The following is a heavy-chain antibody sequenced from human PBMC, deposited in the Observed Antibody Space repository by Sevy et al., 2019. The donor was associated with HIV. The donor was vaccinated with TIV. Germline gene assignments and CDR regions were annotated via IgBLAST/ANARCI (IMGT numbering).Heavy chain of an antibody. CDR3: ARPEGLQLNYAMDV. V-gene: IGHV4-39*01. D-gene: IGHD3-3*01. Sequence: SETLSLTCTVSGGSISSSSSYWNWIRQPPGKGLEWIGSIYYTGSTYYKPSLKSRVTISKDTSKNQFSLKLTSVTAADTAVYYCARPEGLQLNYAMDVWGQGTTVTVSS. CDR2: IYYTGST. CDR1: GGSISSSSSY. J-gene: IGHJ6*02.